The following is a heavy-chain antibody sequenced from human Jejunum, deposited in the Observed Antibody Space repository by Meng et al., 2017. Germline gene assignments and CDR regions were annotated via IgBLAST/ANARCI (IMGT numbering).Heavy chain of an antibody. V-gene: IGHV4-39*07. D-gene: IGHD3-10*01. CDR1: GASISTTNYY. CDR3: ARDEWFGRYWGVWFDP. Sequence: LLLQESGPGLLKPSETLSLTCTVSGASISTTNYYWGWIRQPPGKGLEWIGTMSYSGSTYFNPSLKGRITISTDTSKNQFSLKLNSVTAADTAVYYCARDEWFGRYWGVWFDPWGQGTLVTVSS. J-gene: IGHJ5*02. CDR2: MSYSGST.